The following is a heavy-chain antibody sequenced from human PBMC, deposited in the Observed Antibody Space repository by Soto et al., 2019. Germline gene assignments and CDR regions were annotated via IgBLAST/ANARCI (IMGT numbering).Heavy chain of an antibody. Sequence: PSDTLSLTRTVSGDCITSGGYFWEWIPQPPGKGLEWIGTVHSTGGTYYRPSLRSRVTISVDTSKNLVSLKMTSASATDTAVYFCAKREDSSRFGGLDIWGQGTAVTVSS. D-gene: IGHD3-3*01. CDR3: AKREDSSRFGGLDI. V-gene: IGHV4-39*01. CDR2: VHSTGGT. CDR1: GDCITSGGYF. J-gene: IGHJ6*02.